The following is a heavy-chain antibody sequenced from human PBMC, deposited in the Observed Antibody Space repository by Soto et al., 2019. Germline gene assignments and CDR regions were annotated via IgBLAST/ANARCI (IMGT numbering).Heavy chain of an antibody. CDR1: GFTFDDYT. D-gene: IGHD4-17*01. CDR2: ISWDGGST. J-gene: IGHJ4*02. V-gene: IGHV3-43*01. Sequence: GGSLRLSCAASGFTFDDYTMHWVRQAPGKGLEWVSLISWDGGSTYYADSVKGRFTISRDNSKNSLYLQMNSLRTEDTALYYCAKGINYGGNSGIDYWGQGTLVTVSS. CDR3: AKGINYGGNSGIDY.